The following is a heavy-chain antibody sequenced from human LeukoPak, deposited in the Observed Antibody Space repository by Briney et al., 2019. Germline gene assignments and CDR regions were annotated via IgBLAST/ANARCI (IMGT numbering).Heavy chain of an antibody. D-gene: IGHD4-17*01. CDR3: AGYGDYVVRAFDI. CDR2: IYTSGST. J-gene: IGHJ3*02. V-gene: IGHV4-4*07. Sequence: PSETLSLTCTVSGGSISSYYWSWIRQPAGKGLEWIGRIYTSGSTNYNPSLKSRVTMSVDTSKNQFSLKLSSATAADTAVYYCAGYGDYVVRAFDIWGQGTMVTVSS. CDR1: GGSISSYY.